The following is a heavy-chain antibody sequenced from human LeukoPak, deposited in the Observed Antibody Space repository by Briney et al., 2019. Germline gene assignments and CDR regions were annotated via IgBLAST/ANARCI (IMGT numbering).Heavy chain of an antibody. J-gene: IGHJ5*02. Sequence: SETLSLTRTVSGGSISSYYWSWIRQPAGKGLEWIGRIYTSGSTNYNPSLKSRVTMSVDTSKNQFSLKLSSVTAADTAVYYCARAGRITMVRGVTRVYNWFDPWGQGTLVTVSS. CDR1: GGSISSYY. D-gene: IGHD3-10*01. CDR3: ARAGRITMVRGVTRVYNWFDP. CDR2: IYTSGST. V-gene: IGHV4-4*07.